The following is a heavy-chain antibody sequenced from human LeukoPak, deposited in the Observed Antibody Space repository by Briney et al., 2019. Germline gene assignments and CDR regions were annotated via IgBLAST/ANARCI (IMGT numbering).Heavy chain of an antibody. CDR2: ISTSGNT. D-gene: IGHD6-13*01. Sequence: SETLSLTCSVSGDSISSYYSTWIRQPPGKGLEWIGYISTSGNTNYNPSLKSRVTISVDTSKKQFSLKLSSVTAADTAVYYCARQGGQQLPPLYWGQGTLVSVSS. CDR3: ARQGGQQLPPLY. J-gene: IGHJ4*02. V-gene: IGHV4-4*09. CDR1: GDSISSYY.